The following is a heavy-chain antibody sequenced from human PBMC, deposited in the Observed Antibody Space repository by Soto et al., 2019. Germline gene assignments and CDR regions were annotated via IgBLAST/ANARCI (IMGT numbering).Heavy chain of an antibody. CDR1: AGSISSYY. J-gene: IGHJ4*02. D-gene: IGHD5-18*01. CDR2: IYYSGST. V-gene: IGHV4-59*01. CDR3: ARGVSGYSYGYYFDS. Sequence: SETLSLTCSVYAGSISSYYWSWIRQPPGKGLEWMGYIYYSGSTNYNPSLKSRVTISVDTSKSQVSLKLNSVTAADTAVYYCARGVSGYSYGYYFDSWGQGTLVTVSS.